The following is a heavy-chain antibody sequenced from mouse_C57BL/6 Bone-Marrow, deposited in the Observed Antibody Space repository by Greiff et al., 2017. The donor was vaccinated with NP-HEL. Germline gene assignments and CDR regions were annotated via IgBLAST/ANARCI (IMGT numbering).Heavy chain of an antibody. V-gene: IGHV14-4*01. J-gene: IGHJ3*01. CDR2: IDPENGDT. CDR1: GFNIKDDY. Sequence: VQLQQSGAELVRPGASVKLSCTASGFNIKDDYMHWVKQRPEQGLEWIGWIDPENGDTEYASKFKGKATITADTSSNTAYLQLSSLTSEDTAVYYGTPRTAQATSWFAYWGQGTLVTVSA. D-gene: IGHD3-2*02. CDR3: TPRTAQATSWFAY.